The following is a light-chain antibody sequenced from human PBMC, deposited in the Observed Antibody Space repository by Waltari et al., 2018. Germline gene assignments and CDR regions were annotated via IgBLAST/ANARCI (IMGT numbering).Light chain of an antibody. CDR3: HQYTNWPRT. V-gene: IGKV3-15*01. J-gene: IGKJ1*01. CDR2: DAS. Sequence: EIVMMQSPATLSVSPGERATLSCRASQSVSNNLAWYQQKPGQAPRLLIYDASTRAAGTPARSSASGSGTEFTLTISSLQSEDFAVYYCHQYTNWPRTLGQGTKVDIK. CDR1: QSVSNN.